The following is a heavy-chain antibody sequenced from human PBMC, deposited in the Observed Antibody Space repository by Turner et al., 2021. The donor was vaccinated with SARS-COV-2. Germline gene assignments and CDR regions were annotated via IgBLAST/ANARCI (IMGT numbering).Heavy chain of an antibody. CDR1: GYTFTSYD. D-gene: IGHD2-2*01. J-gene: IGHJ2*01. Sequence: QVQLVQSGAEVKKPGASVKVSCKASGYTFTSYDINWVRQATGQGLEWMGWMNPDSGNTAYAQKFQGRVTITRNTSISTAYMELSSLRSEDTAVYYCARGGYCSSTSCSPYWYFDLWAVAPWSLSPQ. V-gene: IGHV1-8*03. CDR2: MNPDSGNT. CDR3: ARGGYCSSTSCSPYWYFDL.